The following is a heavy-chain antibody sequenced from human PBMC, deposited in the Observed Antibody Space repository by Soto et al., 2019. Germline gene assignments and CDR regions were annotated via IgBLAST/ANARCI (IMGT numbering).Heavy chain of an antibody. Sequence: KGLEWIGEIHHSGSPNYNPSLKSRVTISVDKSKNQFSLKLSSVTAADTAVYYCARDPFYYDCGGYCDGGAFDIWG. D-gene: IGHD3-22*01. J-gene: IGHJ3*02. CDR3: ARDPFYYDCGGYCDGGAFDI. V-gene: IGHV4-4*02. CDR2: IHHSGSP.